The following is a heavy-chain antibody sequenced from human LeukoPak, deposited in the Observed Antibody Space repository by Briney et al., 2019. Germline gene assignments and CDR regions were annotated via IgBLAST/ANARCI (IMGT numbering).Heavy chain of an antibody. CDR3: AREGYYGSGSPPSLYFDY. J-gene: IGHJ4*02. D-gene: IGHD3-10*01. Sequence: GGSLRLSCAASGFTFRNYVIHWVRRAPGKGLEWVAVTSSDLNVKLYADSVKGRFTISRDNSRSTLYLQMNSLRPEDTAIYYCAREGYYGSGSPPSLYFDYWGQGTLVTVSS. CDR2: TSSDLNVK. V-gene: IGHV3-30-3*01. CDR1: GFTFRNYV.